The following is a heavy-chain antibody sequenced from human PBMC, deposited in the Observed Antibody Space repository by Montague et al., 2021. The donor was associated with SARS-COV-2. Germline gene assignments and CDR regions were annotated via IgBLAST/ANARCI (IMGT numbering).Heavy chain of an antibody. J-gene: IGHJ6*02. CDR1: GFVFSDFG. V-gene: IGHV3-33*01. CDR2: VWYHGGNE. CDR3: ARADEGDYYYYHMDV. D-gene: IGHD3-16*01. Sequence: SRSLSLAASGFVFSDFGMHWVRQAPGKGLEWVAVVWYHGGNEYYAESVKGRFIISRDNSKNTLYLQINSLRVEDTAVYYCARADEGDYYYYHMDVWGQGTTVTVSS.